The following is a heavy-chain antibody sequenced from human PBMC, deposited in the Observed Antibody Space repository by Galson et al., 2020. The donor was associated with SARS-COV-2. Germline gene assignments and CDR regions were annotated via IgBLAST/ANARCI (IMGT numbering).Heavy chain of an antibody. CDR3: ARLRYDDILTGYVEDV. J-gene: IGHJ6*02. CDR2: VNPKSGGT. D-gene: IGHD3-9*01. Sequence: ASVKVSCKASGYTFTDYYIHWVRQAPGQGLEWMGWVNPKSGGTKEAQKFQGRVTMTRDTSISIAYMELSRLRSDDTAVYYCARLRYDDILTGYVEDVWSQGTMVTVSS. V-gene: IGHV1-2*02. CDR1: GYTFTDYY.